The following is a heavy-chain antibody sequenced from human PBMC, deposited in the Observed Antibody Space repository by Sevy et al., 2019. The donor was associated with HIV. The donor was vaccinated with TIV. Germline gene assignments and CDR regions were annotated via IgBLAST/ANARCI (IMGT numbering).Heavy chain of an antibody. D-gene: IGHD1-20*01. CDR2: TFYRSKGYN. CDR3: ARDGLTYGGMDV. Sequence: KQSQTLSLTCAISGDSVSSNSAAWNWIRQSPSRGLEWLGRTFYRSKGYNDYAVSVKSRITIKPDTSKNQVSLQLNSVTPEDTAIYYCARDGLTYGGMDVWGQGTTVTVSS. J-gene: IGHJ6*02. V-gene: IGHV6-1*01. CDR1: GDSVSSNSAA.